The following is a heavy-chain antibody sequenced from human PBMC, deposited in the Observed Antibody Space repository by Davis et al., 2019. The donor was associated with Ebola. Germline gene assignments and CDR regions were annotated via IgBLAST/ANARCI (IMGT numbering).Heavy chain of an antibody. CDR1: GGTFSSYA. V-gene: IGHV1-69*06. CDR3: ARGLSSSTVNWFDP. Sequence: SVKVSCKASGGTFSSYAISWVRQAPGQGLEWMGGIIPIFATANYAQKFQGRVTITADKSTSTAYMELRSLRSDDTAVYYCARGLSSSTVNWFDPWGQGTLVTVSS. D-gene: IGHD6-6*01. CDR2: IIPIFATA. J-gene: IGHJ5*02.